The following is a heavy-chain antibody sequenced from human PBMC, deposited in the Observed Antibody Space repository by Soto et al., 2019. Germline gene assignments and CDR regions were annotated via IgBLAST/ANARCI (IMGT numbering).Heavy chain of an antibody. Sequence: ASVKVSCKASGYTFTSYAMHWVRQAPGQRLEWMGWINAGNGNTKYSQKFQGRVTITRDTSASTAYMELSSLRSEDTAVYYFARGTIAVVGTGNYWGQGTLVTVSS. V-gene: IGHV1-3*01. J-gene: IGHJ4*02. D-gene: IGHD6-19*01. CDR1: GYTFTSYA. CDR2: INAGNGNT. CDR3: ARGTIAVVGTGNY.